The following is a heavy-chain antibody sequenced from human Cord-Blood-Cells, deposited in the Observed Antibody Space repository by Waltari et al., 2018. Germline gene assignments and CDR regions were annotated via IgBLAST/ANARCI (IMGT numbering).Heavy chain of an antibody. CDR1: GVTFRSYS. J-gene: IGHJ4*02. CDR3: ARGIVATSNY. CDR2: ISSSSYI. Sequence: EVQLVESGGGLVKPGGSLRLSCAASGVTFRSYSMNWVRQAPGKGLEWVSSISSSSYIYYADSVKGRFTISRDNAKNSLYLQMNSLRAEDTAVYYCARGIVATSNYWGQGTLVTVSS. D-gene: IGHD5-12*01. V-gene: IGHV3-21*01.